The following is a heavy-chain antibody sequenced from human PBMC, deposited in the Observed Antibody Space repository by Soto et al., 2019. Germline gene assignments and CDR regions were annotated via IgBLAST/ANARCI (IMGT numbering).Heavy chain of an antibody. Sequence: QVQLVHSGTEVKKPGASVKVSCKTSGYTFTNHGINWVRQTPGQGLEWMGWINPYNANTNYAQKLQGRVPMTTDTSTTTAYMELRRPTSDDTAVYYCARDRVAGIWGDAFDIWGPAPEVTVSS. CDR2: INPYNANT. J-gene: IGHJ3*02. CDR1: GYTFTNHG. D-gene: IGHD3-16*01. V-gene: IGHV1-18*04. CDR3: ARDRVAGIWGDAFDI.